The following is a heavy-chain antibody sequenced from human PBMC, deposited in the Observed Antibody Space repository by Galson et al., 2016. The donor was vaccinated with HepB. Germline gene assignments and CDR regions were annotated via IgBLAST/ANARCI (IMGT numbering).Heavy chain of an antibody. D-gene: IGHD6-19*01. J-gene: IGHJ4*02. CDR3: ARDLGSSGWYRGDPFFDY. CDR1: GFTFSSYD. V-gene: IGHV3-30-3*01. Sequence: SLRLSCAASGFTFSSYDMHWVRQAPGKGLEWTALISDDGSHKYYADSVKGRFTISRDNSKNTLYLQMNSLRAEDTAVYYCARDLGSSGWYRGDPFFDYWSQGTLVTVSS. CDR2: ISDDGSHK.